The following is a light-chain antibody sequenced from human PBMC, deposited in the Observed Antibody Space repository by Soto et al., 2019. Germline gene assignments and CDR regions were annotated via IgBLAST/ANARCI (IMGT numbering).Light chain of an antibody. J-gene: IGLJ1*01. Sequence: QSVLTQPASVSGSPGQSITISCTGTSSDVGGYNYVSWYQHHPGKAPKLMIYDDNKRPSGIPDRFSGSKSGTSATLGITGFQTGDEADYYCGSWDSSLSAYVCGTGTKVTAL. CDR3: GSWDSSLSAYV. V-gene: IGLV1-51*01. CDR1: SSDVGGYNY. CDR2: DDN.